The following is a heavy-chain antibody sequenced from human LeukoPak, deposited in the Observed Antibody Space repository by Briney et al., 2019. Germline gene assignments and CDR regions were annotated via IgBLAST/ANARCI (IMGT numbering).Heavy chain of an antibody. CDR3: ATAYPPSSSWYYFDY. D-gene: IGHD6-13*01. CDR1: GYTLTELS. J-gene: IGHJ4*02. CDR2: FDPEDGET. Sequence: ASVKVSCKVSGYTLTELSMHWVRQAPGKGLEWMGGFDPEDGETIHAQKFQGRVTMTEDTSTDTAYMELSSLRSEDTAVYYCATAYPPSSSWYYFDYWGQGTPVTVSS. V-gene: IGHV1-24*01.